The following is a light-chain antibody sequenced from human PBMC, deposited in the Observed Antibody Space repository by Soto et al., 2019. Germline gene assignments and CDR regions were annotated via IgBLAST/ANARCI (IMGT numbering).Light chain of an antibody. Sequence: EIVLTQSPGTLSLSPGERATLSCRASQSVSSSYLAWCQQKPGQAPRLLIYGASTRATGIPARFSGSGSGTEFTLTISSLQPEDFAVYYCQQYNNWPLTFGGGTKVDIK. CDR3: QQYNNWPLT. CDR1: QSVSSSY. CDR2: GAS. J-gene: IGKJ4*01. V-gene: IGKV3-15*01.